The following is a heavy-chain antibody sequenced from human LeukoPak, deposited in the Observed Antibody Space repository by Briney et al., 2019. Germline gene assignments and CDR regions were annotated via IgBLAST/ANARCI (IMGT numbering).Heavy chain of an antibody. D-gene: IGHD3-22*01. J-gene: IGHJ4*02. V-gene: IGHV3-21*01. CDR1: GFTFSSYS. CDR3: ARALYDSSGYYSHFDY. Sequence: GGSLRLSCAASGFTFSSYSMTWVRQAPGKGLEWVSSISRSSIYKYSADSVKGRFTISRDNAKNSLYLQMNSLRAEDAAVYYCARALYDSSGYYSHFDYWGQGTLVTVSS. CDR2: ISRSSIYK.